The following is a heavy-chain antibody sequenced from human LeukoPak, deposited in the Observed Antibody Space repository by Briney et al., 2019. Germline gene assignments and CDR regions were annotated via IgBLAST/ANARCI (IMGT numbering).Heavy chain of an antibody. CDR2: IYYTGST. D-gene: IGHD5-12*01. CDR1: GASISGSGYY. V-gene: IGHV4-39*01. CDR3: ARRRWQRGPDVVNPFDY. Sequence: PSETLSLTCAVSGASISGSGYYLGWIRQPPGKGLEWIGNIYYTGSTYYNASLQSRVTISIDMSKNQFSLRLSSVTAADTAVYYCARRRWQRGPDVVNPFDYWGQGTLVTVSS. J-gene: IGHJ4*02.